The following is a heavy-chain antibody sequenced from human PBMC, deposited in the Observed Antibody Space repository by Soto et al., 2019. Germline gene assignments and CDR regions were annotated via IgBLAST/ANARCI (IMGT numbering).Heavy chain of an antibody. D-gene: IGHD6-13*01. CDR1: GYTFTNYD. V-gene: IGHV1-18*01. J-gene: IGHJ2*01. CDR2: ISAYNGNT. Sequence: QVQLVQSGAEVKKPGASVMVSCKASGYTFTNYDINWVRQAPGQGLEWMGWISAYNGNTNYAQKLQGRVTMTTDTSTSTAYMELRSLRSDDTAVYYCARVPPYSSSWYFALWGRGTLVTVSS. CDR3: ARVPPYSSSWYFAL.